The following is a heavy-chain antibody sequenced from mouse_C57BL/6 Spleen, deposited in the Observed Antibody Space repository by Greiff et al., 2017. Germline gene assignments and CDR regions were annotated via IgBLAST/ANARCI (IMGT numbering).Heavy chain of an antibody. V-gene: IGHV14-4*01. J-gene: IGHJ1*03. CDR1: GFNIKDDY. Sequence: VQLQQSGAELVRPGASVKLSCTASGFNIKDDYMHWVKQRPEQGLEWIGWIDPENGDTEYASKFQGKATITADTSSNTADLQLSSLTSEDTAVYYCTTGTGSWYFDVWGTGTTVTVSS. CDR2: IDPENGDT. D-gene: IGHD4-1*01. CDR3: TTGTGSWYFDV.